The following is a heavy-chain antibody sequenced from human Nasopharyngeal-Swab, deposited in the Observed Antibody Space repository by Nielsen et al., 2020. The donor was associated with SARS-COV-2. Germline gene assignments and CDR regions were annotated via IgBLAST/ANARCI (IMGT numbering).Heavy chain of an antibody. J-gene: IGHJ6*02. CDR2: IYPGDSDT. CDR3: ARNFPEWWLGRLDYYGMDV. V-gene: IGHV5-51*07. CDR1: GYSITSYW. Sequence: SLNISCKASGYSITSYWIGWLHPAPRKGLEWMGIIYPGDSDTRYRPSFQGQVTISAAKSISTAYLQWSSLKASDTAMYYCARNFPEWWLGRLDYYGMDVWGQGTTVTVSS. D-gene: IGHD2-8*01.